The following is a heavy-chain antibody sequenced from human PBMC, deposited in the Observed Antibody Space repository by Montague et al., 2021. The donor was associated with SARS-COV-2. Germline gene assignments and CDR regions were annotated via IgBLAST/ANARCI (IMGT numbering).Heavy chain of an antibody. D-gene: IGHD1-26*01. CDR3: ARRRSSVCGATVSDYFDV. CDR1: GDSISGYY. J-gene: IGHJ4*02. V-gene: IGHV4-34*01. Sequence: SETLSLTCAVSGDSISGYYWSWIRQPPGKGLEWIGYVNHSGRTNNNPSLKSRVTISVDTSKNHFSLKLRSVTAADTAMYYCARRRSSVCGATVSDYFDVWGLGTPVTVSS. CDR2: VNHSGRT.